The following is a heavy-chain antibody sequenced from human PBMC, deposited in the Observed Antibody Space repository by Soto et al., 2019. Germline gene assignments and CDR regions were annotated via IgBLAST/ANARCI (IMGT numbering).Heavy chain of an antibody. J-gene: IGHJ6*02. D-gene: IGHD2-8*01. Sequence: SETLSLTCTVSGGSVSSGSYYWSWIRQPPGKGLEWIGYIYYSGSTNYNPSLKSRVTISVDTSKNQFSLKLSSVTAADTAVYYCARDIVPTKYYYYGMDVWGQGTTVT. V-gene: IGHV4-61*01. CDR2: IYYSGST. CDR3: ARDIVPTKYYYYGMDV. CDR1: GGSVSSGSYY.